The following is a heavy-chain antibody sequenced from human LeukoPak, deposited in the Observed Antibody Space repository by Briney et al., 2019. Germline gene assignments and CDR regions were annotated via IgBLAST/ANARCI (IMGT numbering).Heavy chain of an antibody. V-gene: IGHV3-66*02. CDR1: GFTVSTYN. J-gene: IGHJ4*02. CDR2: VYSGNDGT. D-gene: IGHD3-10*01. Sequence: GGSLRLSCAASGFTVSTYNMSWVHQVPGKGLEWVSVVYSGNDGTNYADSVRGRFTISRDDSKNMVYLQMNNLRLEGAAVYYCTKRTRVYYDYWGQGTLVTVSS. CDR3: TKRTRVYYDY.